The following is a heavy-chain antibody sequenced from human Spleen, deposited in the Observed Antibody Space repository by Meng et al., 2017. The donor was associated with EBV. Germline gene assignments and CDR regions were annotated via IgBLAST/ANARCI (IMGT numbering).Heavy chain of an antibody. CDR1: GDSVSSGNYY. CDR3: ARGKID. V-gene: IGHV4-61*01. Sequence: QVQLQESGPGLVKPSETLSLTCTVSGDSVSSGNYYWNWIRQPPGKGLEWIGYIYYSGSTNYNPSLKSRVTILVDTSKNQFSLKLNPVTAADTAVYYCARGKIDWGQGTLVTVSS. D-gene: IGHD2-21*01. J-gene: IGHJ4*02. CDR2: IYYSGST.